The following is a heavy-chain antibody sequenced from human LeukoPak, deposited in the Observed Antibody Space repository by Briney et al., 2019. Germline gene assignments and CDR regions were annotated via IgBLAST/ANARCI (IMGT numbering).Heavy chain of an antibody. J-gene: IGHJ6*02. CDR2: FDPEDGET. CDR1: GYTLTELS. D-gene: IGHD3-10*01. Sequence: ASVKVSCKVSGYTLTELSMHWVRQAPGNGLEWMGGFDPEDGETIYAQKFQGRVTMTEDTSTDTAYMELSSLRSEDTAVYYCATLGSPSGSYYNYYYYGMDVWGQGTTVTVSS. V-gene: IGHV1-24*01. CDR3: ATLGSPSGSYYNYYYYGMDV.